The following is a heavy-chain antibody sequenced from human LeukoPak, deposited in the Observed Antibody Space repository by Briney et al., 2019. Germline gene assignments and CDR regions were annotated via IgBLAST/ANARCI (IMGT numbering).Heavy chain of an antibody. D-gene: IGHD6-13*01. CDR3: ARDGTAAGLYFDL. CDR2: IRQDGGEK. Sequence: GGSLRLSCAVSGFTFSSYWMNWVRQARGKGLEWEASIRQDGGEKSYVDSVKGRFTCSRDNTKNSLYLQMSSLRAEDTAVYYCARDGTAAGLYFDLWGQGTLVTVSS. J-gene: IGHJ4*01. V-gene: IGHV3-7*01. CDR1: GFTFSSYW.